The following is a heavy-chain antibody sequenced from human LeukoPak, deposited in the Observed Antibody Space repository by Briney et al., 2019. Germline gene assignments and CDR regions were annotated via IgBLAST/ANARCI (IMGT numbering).Heavy chain of an antibody. J-gene: IGHJ4*02. CDR3: ARGGDYRFDY. D-gene: IGHD4-17*01. Sequence: GSLRLSCAASGFIFTNYFMSWVRQPPGKGLEWIGEIHHSGSTNYNPSLKSRVTLSVDKSKNQLSLRLTSVTAADTAVYYCARGGDYRFDYWGQGTLVTVSS. V-gene: IGHV4-4*02. CDR1: GFIFTNYF. CDR2: IHHSGST.